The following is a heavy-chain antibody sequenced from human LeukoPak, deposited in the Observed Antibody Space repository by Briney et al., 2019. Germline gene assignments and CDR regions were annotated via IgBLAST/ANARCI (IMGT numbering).Heavy chain of an antibody. Sequence: SETLSLTCTVSGGSISSYYWSWIRQPPGKGLEWIGYIYYSGSTNYNPSLKSRVTISVGTSKNQFSLKLSSVTAADTAVYYCARHISRYGDYGFDYWGQGTLVTVSS. V-gene: IGHV4-59*08. CDR3: ARHISRYGDYGFDY. CDR2: IYYSGST. D-gene: IGHD4-17*01. CDR1: GGSISSYY. J-gene: IGHJ4*02.